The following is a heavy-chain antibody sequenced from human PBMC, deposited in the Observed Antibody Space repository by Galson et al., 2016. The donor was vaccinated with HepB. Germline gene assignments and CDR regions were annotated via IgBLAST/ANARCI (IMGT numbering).Heavy chain of an antibody. CDR3: ARYLWFGEKYGMDV. D-gene: IGHD3-10*01. J-gene: IGHJ6*02. CDR2: IYHTGTT. CDR1: GGSISSDNW. Sequence: SETLSLTCAVSGGSISSDNWWSWVRQPPGKGLEWIGEIYHTGTTYYIPSFMSRVTISVDTSRNNFSLKLRSVTAADTAVYYCARYLWFGEKYGMDVWGQGTTVIVSS. V-gene: IGHV4-4*02.